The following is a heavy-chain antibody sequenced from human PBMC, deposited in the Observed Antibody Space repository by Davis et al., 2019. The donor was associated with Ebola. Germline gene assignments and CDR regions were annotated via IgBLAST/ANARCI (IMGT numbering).Heavy chain of an antibody. CDR2: INPHNGNT. V-gene: IGHV1-18*04. CDR3: AKDQTTLRFLDWLLVFDS. CDR1: GYTFTSYY. J-gene: IGHJ4*02. Sequence: ASVKVSCKASGYTFTSYYMHWVRQAPGQGLEWMGWINPHNGNTTYAQNVQGRVIMTSDTATTTAYMEVGSLRSEDTAVYYCAKDQTTLRFLDWLLVFDSWGQGAQVTVSS. D-gene: IGHD3-3*01.